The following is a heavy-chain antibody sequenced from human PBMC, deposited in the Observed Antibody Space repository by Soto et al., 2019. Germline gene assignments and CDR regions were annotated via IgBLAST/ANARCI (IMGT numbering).Heavy chain of an antibody. V-gene: IGHV1-18*04. CDR1: GYTFTSYG. J-gene: IGHJ6*02. D-gene: IGHD2-15*01. CDR2: ISAYNGNT. CDR3: ARGSCGGSCYPYYYYYGMDV. Sequence: GASVKVSCKASGYTFTSYGISWVRRAPGQGLEWMGWISAYNGNTNYAQKLQGRVTMTTDTSTSTAYMELRSLRSDDTAVYYCARGSCGGSCYPYYYYYGMDVWGQGTTVTVSS.